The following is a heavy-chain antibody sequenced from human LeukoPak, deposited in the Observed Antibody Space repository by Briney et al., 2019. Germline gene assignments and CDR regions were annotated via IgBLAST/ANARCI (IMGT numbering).Heavy chain of an antibody. CDR3: ARETYCSGGSCYSCDY. J-gene: IGHJ4*02. V-gene: IGHV1-2*02. CDR2: INPNSGGT. D-gene: IGHD2-15*01. CDR1: GYTFTGYY. Sequence: GASVKVSCKASGYTFTGYYMHWVRQAPGQGLEWMGWINPNSGGTNYAQKFQGRVTMTGDTSISTAYMELSRLRSDDTAVYYCARETYCSGGSCYSCDYWGQGTLVTVSS.